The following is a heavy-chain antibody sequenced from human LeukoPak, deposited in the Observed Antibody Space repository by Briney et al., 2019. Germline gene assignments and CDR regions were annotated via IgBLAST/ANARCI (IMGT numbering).Heavy chain of an antibody. CDR3: ARGFGDYGH. D-gene: IGHD4-17*01. CDR1: VGSISSGCDY. Sequence: SETLSLTCTVAVGSISSGCDYWSWIRQHPGKGLEWIGYIYYSGSTYYNPSLKSRVTISVDTSKNQFSLKLSSVTAADTAVYYCARGFGDYGHWGQGTLVTVSS. J-gene: IGHJ4*02. CDR2: IYYSGST. V-gene: IGHV4-31*03.